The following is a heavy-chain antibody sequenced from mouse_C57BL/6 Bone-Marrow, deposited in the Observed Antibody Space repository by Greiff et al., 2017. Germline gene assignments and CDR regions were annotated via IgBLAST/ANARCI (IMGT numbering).Heavy chain of an antibody. CDR1: GCTFTSYW. Sequence: VQLQQSGTVLARPGASVTMSCKTSGCTFTSYWMHWVKRRPGQGMEWIGAIYPGNSDTSYNPKFKGKAKLTAVTSASTAYMELSSLTNEDSAVYYCTRSGYSNYAFDYGGQGTTLTVSS. J-gene: IGHJ2*01. CDR2: IYPGNSDT. D-gene: IGHD2-5*01. CDR3: TRSGYSNYAFDY. V-gene: IGHV1-5*01.